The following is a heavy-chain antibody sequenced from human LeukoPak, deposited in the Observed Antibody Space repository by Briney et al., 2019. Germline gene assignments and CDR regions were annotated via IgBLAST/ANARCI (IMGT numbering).Heavy chain of an antibody. CDR1: GFTFSSYA. J-gene: IGHJ6*02. Sequence: GGSLRLSCAASGFTFSSYAMHWVRQAPGKGLEWVAVISYDGSNKYYADSVKGRFTISRDNSKNTLYLQMNSLRAEDTAVYYCAKELIETNIVVVVAGSYYYGMDVWGQGTTVTVSS. D-gene: IGHD2-15*01. CDR2: ISYDGSNK. CDR3: AKELIETNIVVVVAGSYYYGMDV. V-gene: IGHV3-30-3*01.